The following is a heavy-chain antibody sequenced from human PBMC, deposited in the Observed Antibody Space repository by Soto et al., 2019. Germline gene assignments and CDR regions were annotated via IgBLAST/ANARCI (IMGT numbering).Heavy chain of an antibody. Sequence: QVQLVQSGAEVKKPGSSVKVSCKASGGTFSSYAISWVRQAPGQGLEWMGGIIPIFGTANYAQKFQGRVAITADESTSTAYMDLSSLRSEDTAVYYCARDRYYDYVWGRSFFDYWGQGTLVTVSS. D-gene: IGHD3-16*01. J-gene: IGHJ4*02. CDR1: GGTFSSYA. CDR2: IIPIFGTA. CDR3: ARDRYYDYVWGRSFFDY. V-gene: IGHV1-69*01.